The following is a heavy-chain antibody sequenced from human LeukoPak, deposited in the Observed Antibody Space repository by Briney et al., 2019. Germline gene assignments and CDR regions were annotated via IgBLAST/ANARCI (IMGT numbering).Heavy chain of an antibody. CDR1: GYTLTELS. V-gene: IGHV1-24*01. CDR3: AGLRLGELSLKGVFDY. J-gene: IGHJ4*02. D-gene: IGHD3-16*02. CDR2: FDPEDGET. Sequence: ASVKVSCKVSGYTLTELSMHWVRQAPGKGLEWMGGFDPEDGETIYAQKFQGRVTMTEDTSTDTAYMELSSLRSEETAVYYCAGLRLGELSLKGVFDYWGQGTLVTVSS.